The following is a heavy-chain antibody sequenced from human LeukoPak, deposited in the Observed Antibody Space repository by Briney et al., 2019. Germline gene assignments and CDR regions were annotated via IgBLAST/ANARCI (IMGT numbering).Heavy chain of an antibody. D-gene: IGHD2-2*01. V-gene: IGHV5-51*01. CDR2: IYPGDSDT. CDR3: ARAVPAAPFDFDY. CDR1: GYSFTSYW. J-gene: IGHJ4*02. Sequence: GESLKISSKGSGYSFTSYWIGWVRQMPGKGLEWMGIIYPGDSDTRYSPSFQGQVTISADKSISTAYLQWSSLKASDTAMYYCARAVPAAPFDFDYWGQGTLVTVSS.